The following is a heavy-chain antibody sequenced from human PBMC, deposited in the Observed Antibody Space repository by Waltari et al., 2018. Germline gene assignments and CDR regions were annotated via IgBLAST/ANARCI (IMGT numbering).Heavy chain of an antibody. D-gene: IGHD2-8*01. CDR3: ARISGAVRTYGAVEI. V-gene: IGHV2-70*15. J-gene: IGHJ3*02. Sequence: QVTLRESGPTLVQPTQTLTLTCTLSGFSLRTTGMCVSWIRHPPGKALEWLARIDWDDDKYYNTTLKPRLIIVKYAFKMLVVLTMAKMYPVDSALYHCARISGAVRTYGAVEIWGKGTMVTVS. CDR2: IDWDDDK. CDR1: GFSLRTTGMC.